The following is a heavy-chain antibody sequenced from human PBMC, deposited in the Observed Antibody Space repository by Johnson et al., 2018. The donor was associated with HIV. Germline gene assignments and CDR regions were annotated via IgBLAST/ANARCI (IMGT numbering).Heavy chain of an antibody. D-gene: IGHD4-11*01. CDR1: GFTFSDYY. Sequence: VQLVESGGGLVQPGGSLRLSCAASGFTFSDYYMSWIRQAPGKGLELVSVINSRGTTYYADSVKGRFTISRDNSKNTLYLQMNSQRAEDTAVYYCATTDSNYVDMYAFDIWGQGTMVTVSS. CDR2: INSRGTT. J-gene: IGHJ3*02. CDR3: ATTDSNYVDMYAFDI. V-gene: IGHV3-66*02.